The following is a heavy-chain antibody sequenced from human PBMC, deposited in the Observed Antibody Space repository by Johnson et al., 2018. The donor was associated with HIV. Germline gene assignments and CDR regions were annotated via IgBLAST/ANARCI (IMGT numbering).Heavy chain of an antibody. J-gene: IGHJ3*02. Sequence: VQLVESGGGLVQPGVSLRLSCAASGFTFSSYAMSWVRQAPGKGLEWVSCISSSGTTIYYADSMKGRFTIPRDNAKNSLYLHMNSLRAEDTAVYYCAREWELNDAFDIWGQGTMVTVSS. CDR3: AREWELNDAFDI. CDR1: GFTFSSYA. CDR2: ISSSGTTI. D-gene: IGHD1-26*01. V-gene: IGHV3-48*04.